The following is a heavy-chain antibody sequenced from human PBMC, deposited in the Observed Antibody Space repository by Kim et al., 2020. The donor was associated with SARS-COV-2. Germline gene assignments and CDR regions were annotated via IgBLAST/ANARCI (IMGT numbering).Heavy chain of an antibody. CDR2: ISSSSSTI. CDR1: GFTFSSYS. V-gene: IGHV3-48*04. J-gene: IGHJ3*02. Sequence: GGSLRLSCAASGFTFSSYSMNWVRQAPGKGLEWVSYISSSSSTIYYADSVKGRFTISRDNAKNSLYLQMNSLRAEDTAVYYCARDFGGIVGATTVDAFDIWGQGTMVTVSS. CDR3: ARDFGGIVGATTVDAFDI. D-gene: IGHD1-26*01.